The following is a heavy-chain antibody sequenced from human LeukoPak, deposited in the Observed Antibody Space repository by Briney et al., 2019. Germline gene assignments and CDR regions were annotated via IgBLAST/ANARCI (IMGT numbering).Heavy chain of an antibody. V-gene: IGHV4-39*07. CDR2: IFYSGST. Sequence: SETLSLTCSVSGGSISSSTYYWGWIRQPPGKGLEWIGNIFYSGSTYYNPSLKSRVTMSVDTSKNQFSLRLSSVTAADTAVYYCARDLPRYCSGGTCYSYYFDYWGQGTLFTVSS. CDR3: ARDLPRYCSGGTCYSYYFDY. CDR1: GGSISSSTYY. D-gene: IGHD2-15*01. J-gene: IGHJ4*02.